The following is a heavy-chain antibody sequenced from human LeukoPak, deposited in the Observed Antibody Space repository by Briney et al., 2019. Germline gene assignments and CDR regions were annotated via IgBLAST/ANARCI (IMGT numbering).Heavy chain of an antibody. CDR2: IYYSGST. J-gene: IGHJ5*01. V-gene: IGHV4-39*07. Sequence: KPPETLSLTCTVSGGSISSSSYYWGWIRRPPGKGLEWIGSIYYSGSTYYNPSLKSRVTMSVDTSKNQFSLKLSSVTAADTAVYYCARDLSRGFLDWFAPGAKEPLVTVSS. CDR3: ARDLSRGFLDWFAP. CDR1: GGSISSSSYY. D-gene: IGHD3-3*01.